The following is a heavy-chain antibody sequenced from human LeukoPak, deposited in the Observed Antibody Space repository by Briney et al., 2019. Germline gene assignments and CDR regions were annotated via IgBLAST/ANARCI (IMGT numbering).Heavy chain of an antibody. D-gene: IGHD2-2*02. CDR1: GFTFSSYA. V-gene: IGHV3-33*06. J-gene: IGHJ4*02. Sequence: PGGSLRLSCAASGFTFSSYAMHWVRQTPGKGLEWVAVIWYDGSNKYYADSVKGRFTISRDNSKNTLYLQMNSLRAEDTAVYYCAKDYKGCSSTSCYNICFDFWGQGTLVTVSS. CDR3: AKDYKGCSSTSCYNICFDF. CDR2: IWYDGSNK.